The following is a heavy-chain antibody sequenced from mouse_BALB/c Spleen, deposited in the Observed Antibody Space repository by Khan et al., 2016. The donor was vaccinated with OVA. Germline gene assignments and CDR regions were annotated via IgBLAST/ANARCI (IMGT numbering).Heavy chain of an antibody. CDR2: IYPGNTDT. V-gene: IGHV1-5*01. D-gene: IGHD4-1*01. Sequence: VQLKQSGTVLARPGASVKMSCKASGYTFTSYWMHWVKQRLGQGLEWIGDIYPGNTDTNYNQKFKGKAKLTAVTSTSTAYMELSSLTNEDSAAFSCTSRNWDVAWFAYWGQGTLVTVSA. CDR3: TSRNWDVAWFAY. CDR1: GYTFTSYW. J-gene: IGHJ3*01.